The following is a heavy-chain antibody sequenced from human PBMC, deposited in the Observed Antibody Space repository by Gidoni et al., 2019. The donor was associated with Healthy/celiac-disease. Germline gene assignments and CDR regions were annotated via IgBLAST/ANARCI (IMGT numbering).Heavy chain of an antibody. V-gene: IGHV5-51*01. CDR3: ARLKVSAETLIPVVPAAIASLDY. J-gene: IGHJ4*02. CDR2: IYPGDSDT. Sequence: EVQLVQSGAEVKKPGESLKISCKGSGYSFTSYWIGWVRQMPGKGLEWMGIIYPGDSDTRYSPSFQGQVTISADKSISTAYLQWSSLKASDTAMYYCARLKVSAETLIPVVPAAIASLDYWGQGTLVTVSS. D-gene: IGHD2-2*01. CDR1: GYSFTSYW.